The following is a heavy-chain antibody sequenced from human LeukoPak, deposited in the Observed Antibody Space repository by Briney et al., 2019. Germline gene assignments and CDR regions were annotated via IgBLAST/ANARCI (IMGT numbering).Heavy chain of an antibody. CDR3: AKVQDYDFWSGPDY. Sequence: GGSLRLSCAASGFTFSSYAMSWVRQAPGKALEWVSAISGSGGSTYYADSVKGRFTISRDNSKNTLYLQMNSLRAEDTAVYYCAKVQDYDFWSGPDYWGQGTLVTVSS. CDR1: GFTFSSYA. V-gene: IGHV3-23*01. J-gene: IGHJ4*02. D-gene: IGHD3-3*01. CDR2: ISGSGGST.